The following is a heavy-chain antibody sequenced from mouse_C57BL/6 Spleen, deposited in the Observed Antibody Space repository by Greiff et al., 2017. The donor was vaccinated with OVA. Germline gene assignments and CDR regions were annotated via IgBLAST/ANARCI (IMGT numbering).Heavy chain of an antibody. D-gene: IGHD3-1*01. CDR2: INYDGSST. V-gene: IGHV5-16*02. CDR1: GFTFSDYY. Sequence: EVQRVESEGGLVQPGSSMKLSCTASGFTFSDYYMAWVRQVPEKGLEWVANINYDGSSTYYLDSLKSRFIISRDNAKNILYLQMSSLKSEDTATYYCARRGYDWYFDVWGTGTTVTVSS. CDR3: ARRGYDWYFDV. J-gene: IGHJ1*03.